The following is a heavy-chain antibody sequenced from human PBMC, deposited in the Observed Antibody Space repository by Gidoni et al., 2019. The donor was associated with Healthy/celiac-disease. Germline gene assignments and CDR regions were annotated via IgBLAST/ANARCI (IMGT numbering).Heavy chain of an antibody. CDR2: ISAYNGNT. V-gene: IGHV1-18*01. CDR1: GYTFTSYG. CDR3: ARGAFYDFWSGSSYYYYGMDV. Sequence: QVQLVQSGAEVKKPGASVKVSCKASGYTFTSYGISWVRQAPGQGLEWMGWISAYNGNTNYAQKLQGRVTMTTDTSTSTAYMELRSLRSDDTAVYYCARGAFYDFWSGSSYYYYGMDVWGQGTTVTVSS. D-gene: IGHD3-3*01. J-gene: IGHJ6*02.